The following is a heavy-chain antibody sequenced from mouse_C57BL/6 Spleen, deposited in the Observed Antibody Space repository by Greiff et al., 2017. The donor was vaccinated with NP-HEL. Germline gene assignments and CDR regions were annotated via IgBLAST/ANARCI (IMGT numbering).Heavy chain of an antibody. CDR3: ARNRVYYDYDGAPMDY. CDR2: INPNNGGT. CDR1: GYTFTDYY. D-gene: IGHD2-4*01. J-gene: IGHJ4*01. V-gene: IGHV1-26*01. Sequence: VQLQQSGPELVKPGASVKISCKASGYTFTDYYMNWVKQSHGKSLEWIGDINPNNGGTSSNQKFKGKTTLTLDKSTSTDYMELRSLTSEDSAVYYCARNRVYYDYDGAPMDYWGQGTSVTVSS.